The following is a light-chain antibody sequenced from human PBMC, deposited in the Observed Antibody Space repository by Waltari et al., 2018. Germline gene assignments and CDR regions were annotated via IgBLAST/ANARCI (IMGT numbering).Light chain of an antibody. CDR3: QQANSFPLT. Sequence: DIQMTQSPSSVSASVGDRVTITCRASQGSSSWLAWYQQKTGKAPKLLIYAASSLQSGVPSRFSGSGSGTDFTLTISSLQPEDFATYYCQQANSFPLTFGGGTKVEIK. CDR2: AAS. V-gene: IGKV1-12*01. CDR1: QGSSSW. J-gene: IGKJ4*01.